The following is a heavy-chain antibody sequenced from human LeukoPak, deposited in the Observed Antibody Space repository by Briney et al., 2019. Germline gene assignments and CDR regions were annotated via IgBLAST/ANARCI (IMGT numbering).Heavy chain of an antibody. Sequence: ASVKVSCKASGYTFTGYYMHWVRQAPGQGLEWMGWINPNSGGTNYAQKFQGRVTITRNTSISTAYMELSSLRSEDTAVYYCARFGVTMVRGVIKGPYYFDYWGQGTLVTVSS. J-gene: IGHJ4*02. V-gene: IGHV1-2*02. D-gene: IGHD3-10*01. CDR1: GYTFTGYY. CDR3: ARFGVTMVRGVIKGPYYFDY. CDR2: INPNSGGT.